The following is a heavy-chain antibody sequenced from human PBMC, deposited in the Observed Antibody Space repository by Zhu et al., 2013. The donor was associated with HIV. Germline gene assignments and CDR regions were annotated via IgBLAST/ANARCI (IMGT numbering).Heavy chain of an antibody. V-gene: IGHV4-34*01. Sequence: QVQLQQWGAGLLKPSETLSLTCAVYGGSFSGYYWSWIRQPPGKGLEWIGEINHSGSTNYNPSLKSRVTISLDTSKNHFSLKLSSVTAADTAVYYCARGSVVWVQLRSRSNWFDPWGQGTLVTVSS. CDR3: ARGSVVWVQLRSRSNWFDP. CDR2: INHSGST. D-gene: IGHD1-26*01. J-gene: IGHJ5*02. CDR1: GGSFSGYY.